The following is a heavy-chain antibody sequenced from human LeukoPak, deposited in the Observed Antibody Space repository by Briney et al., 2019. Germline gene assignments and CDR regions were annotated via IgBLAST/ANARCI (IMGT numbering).Heavy chain of an antibody. J-gene: IGHJ5*02. CDR2: IIPIFGTA. V-gene: IGHV1-69*05. CDR3: ARDRVVLQIGNWFDP. D-gene: IGHD2-8*01. Sequence: ASVKVSCKASGGTFSSYAISWVRQAPGQGLEWMGGIIPIFGTANYAQKFQGRVTITTDESTSTAYMELSSLRSEDTAVYYCARDRVVLQIGNWFDPWGQGTLVTVSS. CDR1: GGTFSSYA.